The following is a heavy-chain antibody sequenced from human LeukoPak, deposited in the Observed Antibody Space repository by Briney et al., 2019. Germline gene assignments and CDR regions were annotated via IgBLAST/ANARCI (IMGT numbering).Heavy chain of an antibody. V-gene: IGHV1-8*03. CDR1: GYTFTSYD. CDR3: ARDVEMATIRWFDP. J-gene: IGHJ5*02. Sequence: GASVKVSCKASGYTFTSYDINWVRQATGQGLEWMGWMNPNSGNTGYAQKFQGRATITRNTSISTAYMELSSLRSEDTAVYYCARDVEMATIRWFDPWGQGTLVTVSS. D-gene: IGHD5-24*01. CDR2: MNPNSGNT.